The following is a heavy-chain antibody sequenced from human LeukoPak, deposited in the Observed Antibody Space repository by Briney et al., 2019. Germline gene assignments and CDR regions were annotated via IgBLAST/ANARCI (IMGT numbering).Heavy chain of an antibody. CDR1: GYTFTSYV. CDR2: INAGNGNT. J-gene: IGHJ6*02. V-gene: IGHV1-3*01. D-gene: IGHD1-1*01. CDR3: APGNYYYGMDV. Sequence: GASVKVSCKASGYTFTSYVMYWVRQAPGQRLEWMGWINAGNGNTKYSQKFQGRVTITADESTSTAYMELSSLRSEDTAVYYCAPGNYYYGMDVWGQGTTVTVSS.